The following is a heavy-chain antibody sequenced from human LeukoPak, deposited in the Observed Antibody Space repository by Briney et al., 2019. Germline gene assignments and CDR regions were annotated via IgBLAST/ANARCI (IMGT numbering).Heavy chain of an antibody. CDR2: ISTSSSFI. D-gene: IGHD6-13*01. CDR1: RFTFSSYS. V-gene: IGHV3-21*01. CDR3: ARAAIAAARIYYYMDV. J-gene: IGHJ6*03. Sequence: GESLRLSCAASRFTFSSYSMNWVRQAPGKGLEWVSFISTSSSFIHNADSVKGRFTISRDNAENSLYLQMNSLRAEDTAVYYCARAAIAAARIYYYMDVWGKGTTVTVSS.